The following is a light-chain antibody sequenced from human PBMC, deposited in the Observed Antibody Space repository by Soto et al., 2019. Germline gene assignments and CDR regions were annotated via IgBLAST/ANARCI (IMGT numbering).Light chain of an antibody. Sequence: DIQMTQSPSSLSASVEDRVTITCQASKDIKNYLNWYQQKPGKAPKLLIYAASILETGVPSRFRGSGTGTYFTFTISSLQPEDIATYYCQHYDDLPWTFGQGTKVAIK. CDR2: AAS. V-gene: IGKV1-33*01. CDR1: KDIKNY. J-gene: IGKJ1*01. CDR3: QHYDDLPWT.